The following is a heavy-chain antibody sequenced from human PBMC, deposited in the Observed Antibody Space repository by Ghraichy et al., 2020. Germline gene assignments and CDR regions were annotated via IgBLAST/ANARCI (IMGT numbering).Heavy chain of an antibody. Sequence: ASVKVSCKASGYTFISYGISWVRQAPGQGLEWMGWISGYNGNTDYVQKLQGRVTMTTDTSTSTAYMELRSLTSDDTAVYYCARETGRGQNDYDYYYGMDVWGQGTTVTVSS. CDR1: GYTFISYG. CDR3: ARETGRGQNDYDYYYGMDV. J-gene: IGHJ6*02. CDR2: ISGYNGNT. V-gene: IGHV1-18*01. D-gene: IGHD3-9*01.